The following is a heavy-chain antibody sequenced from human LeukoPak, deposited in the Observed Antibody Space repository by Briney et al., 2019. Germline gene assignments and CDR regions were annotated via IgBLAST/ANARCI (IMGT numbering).Heavy chain of an antibody. CDR3: AKGGGSYYYYYYGMDV. CDR2: ISGSGGST. D-gene: IGHD1-26*01. V-gene: IGHV3-23*01. CDR1: GFTSNNYA. Sequence: GGSLRLSCAASGFTSNNYAMNWVRQAPGKGLEWASAISGSGGSTYYADSVKGRFTISRDNSKNTLYLQMNSLRAEDTAVYYCAKGGGSYYYYYYGMDVWGQGTTVTVSS. J-gene: IGHJ6*02.